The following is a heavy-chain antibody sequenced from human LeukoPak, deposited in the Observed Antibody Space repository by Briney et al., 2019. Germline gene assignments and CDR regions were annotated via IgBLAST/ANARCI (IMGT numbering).Heavy chain of an antibody. J-gene: IGHJ6*03. D-gene: IGHD3-22*01. CDR2: ISAYNGHT. CDR3: ARVITYDSSGYYYSAYYYYMDV. V-gene: IGHV1-18*01. CDR1: GYTFTNYG. Sequence: ASVKVSCKASGYTFTNYGISWVRQAPGQGLEWMGWISAYNGHTNYAQKFQGRVTMTTDTSTSTADMELRSLRSDDTAVYYCARVITYDSSGYYYSAYYYYMDVWGKGTTVTVSS.